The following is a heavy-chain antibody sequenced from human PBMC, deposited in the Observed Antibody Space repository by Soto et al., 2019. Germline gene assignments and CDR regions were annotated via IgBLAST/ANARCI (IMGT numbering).Heavy chain of an antibody. CDR1: GGTFSRNT. CDR3: ARVGYSSFVDYYGMDV. V-gene: IGHV1-69*01. J-gene: IGHJ6*02. Sequence: QVQLVQSGAEVKKPGSSVKVSCKASGGTFSRNTISWVRQAPGQGLEWMGGIMPIFGSANYAQKFQGRVTITADENTRTVYMELSRLRSDDTAVYYCARVGYSSFVDYYGMDVWGQGTTVTVSS. D-gene: IGHD6-13*01. CDR2: IMPIFGSA.